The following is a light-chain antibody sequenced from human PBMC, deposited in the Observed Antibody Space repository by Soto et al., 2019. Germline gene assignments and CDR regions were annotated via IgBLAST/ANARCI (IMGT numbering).Light chain of an antibody. V-gene: IGKV3D-15*01. CDR3: QQYDNWPPIT. CDR1: QSVRSK. CDR2: GAS. Sequence: IVMTQSPATLSVSPGERATLSCRASQSVRSKLAWYQQKPGQAPRLLIYGASSRATGIPDRFSGSGSGTEFTLTISSLQSEDFAVYYCQQYDNWPPITFGQGTRLEIK. J-gene: IGKJ5*01.